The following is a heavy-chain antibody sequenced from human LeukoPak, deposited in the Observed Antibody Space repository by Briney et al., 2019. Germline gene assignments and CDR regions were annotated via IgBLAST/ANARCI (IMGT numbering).Heavy chain of an antibody. CDR1: GVSISSYY. CDR3: ARHGNYYDSSGYNYYFDY. V-gene: IGHV4-59*08. J-gene: IGHJ4*02. Sequence: PSETLSLTCTVSGVSISSYYWSWIRQPPGKGLGWIGNIYYSGSTKYNPSLKSRVTISVDTSKNHFSLKLSSVTAADTAVYYCARHGNYYDSSGYNYYFDYWGQGTLGTVSS. CDR2: IYYSGST. D-gene: IGHD3-22*01.